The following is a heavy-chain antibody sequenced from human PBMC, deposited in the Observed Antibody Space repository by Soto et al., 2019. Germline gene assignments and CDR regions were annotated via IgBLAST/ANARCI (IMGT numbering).Heavy chain of an antibody. V-gene: IGHV1-69*06. CDR1: GGTFSSYR. D-gene: IGHD3-10*01. CDR3: ARDLPSLEVRSYGMDV. J-gene: IGHJ6*02. CDR2: ITPVFGTP. Sequence: SVKVSCKVSGGTFSSYRFSWVRQAPGQGLEWMGGITPVFGTPDYAQKFQGRVTVTADRSTNTAYMELSRLTSEDTAVYYCARDLPSLEVRSYGMDVWGQGTTVTVSS.